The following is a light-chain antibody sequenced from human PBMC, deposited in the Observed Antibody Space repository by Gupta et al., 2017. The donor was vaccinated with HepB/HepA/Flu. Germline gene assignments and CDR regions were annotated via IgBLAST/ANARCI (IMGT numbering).Light chain of an antibody. Sequence: IVLTQSPGTLSLSQGERATLSCRASQTVRSDYLAWYRQQPGQPPRILLYGASHRAAGIPDRFSGSGSGTDFTLTISRLEPEDFAVYYCQQYCPSRWTFGQGTRVEI. CDR2: GAS. CDR1: QTVRSDY. V-gene: IGKV3-20*01. CDR3: QQYCPSRWT. J-gene: IGKJ1*01.